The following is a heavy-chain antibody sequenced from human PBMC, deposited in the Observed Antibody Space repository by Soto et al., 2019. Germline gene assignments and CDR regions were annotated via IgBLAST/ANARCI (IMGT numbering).Heavy chain of an antibody. CDR2: ISYDGIDK. D-gene: IGHD1-7*01. Sequence: QVQLVESGGGVVQPGRSLILSCAASGFTFGSFAMHWVRQAPGKGLEWVAVISYDGIDKEYADSVTGRFIIARLKSTVTLYLEMNSPRAEDAAVYYCALGRFLQLGVGGFDYWCPGTVVTVSS. CDR3: ALGRFLQLGVGGFDY. J-gene: IGHJ4*02. CDR1: GFTFGSFA. V-gene: IGHV3-30-3*01.